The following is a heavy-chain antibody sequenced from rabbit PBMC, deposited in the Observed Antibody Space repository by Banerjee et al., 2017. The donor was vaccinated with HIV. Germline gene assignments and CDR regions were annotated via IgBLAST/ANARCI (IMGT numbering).Heavy chain of an antibody. D-gene: IGHD1-1*01. CDR2: IYAGSSDRP. Sequence: SLEESGGGLVKPGASLTLTCTASGFSFSSSYWICWVRQAPGKGLEWIACIYAGSSDRPWYASWAKGRFTISKTSSTTVSLQMTSLTVADTATYFCARDLSGVIGWNLNLWGPGTLVTVS. V-gene: IGHV1S40*01. CDR3: ARDLSGVIGWNLNL. J-gene: IGHJ4*01. CDR1: GFSFSSSYW.